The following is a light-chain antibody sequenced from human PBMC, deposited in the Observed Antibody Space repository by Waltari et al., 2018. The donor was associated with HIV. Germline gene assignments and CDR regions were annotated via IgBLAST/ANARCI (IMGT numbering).Light chain of an antibody. J-gene: IGKJ2*01. CDR3: MEALQTPFT. V-gene: IGKV2-28*01. CDR2: LGS. CDR1: QSLLYSNGKNY. Sequence: IVLTQSPLSLPVTPVEPASISCRSTQSLLYSNGKNYLDWYLQKPGQSPQLLIYLGSNRASGVPDRFSGSGSGTDFTLKISRVEAEDVGVYYCMEALQTPFTFGQGTKLEIK.